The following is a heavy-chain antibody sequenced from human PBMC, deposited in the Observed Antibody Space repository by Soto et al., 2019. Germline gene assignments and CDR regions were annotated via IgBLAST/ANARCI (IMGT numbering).Heavy chain of an antibody. J-gene: IGHJ5*02. CDR1: GFTVSSNY. Sequence: PGGSLRLSCAASGFTVSSNYMSWVRQAPGKGLEWVSVIYSGGSAYYADSVKGRFTISRDNSKNTLYLQMNSLRAEDTAVYYCARVQMITFGGVIVNSWFDPWGQGTLVTVSS. CDR2: IYSGGSA. CDR3: ARVQMITFGGVIVNSWFDP. V-gene: IGHV3-53*01. D-gene: IGHD3-16*02.